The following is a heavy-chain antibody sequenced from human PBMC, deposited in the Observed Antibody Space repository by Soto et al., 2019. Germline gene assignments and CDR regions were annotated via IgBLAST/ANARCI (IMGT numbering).Heavy chain of an antibody. J-gene: IGHJ3*02. CDR3: ARSSGTGIAAAGTAFDI. V-gene: IGHV3-33*01. Sequence: GGSLRLSCAASEFTFGSYGMHWFRQAPGKGLEWVAVIWYDGSNNYYADSVKGRFTISRDNSKNTLYLQMNSLRAEDTAVYYCARSSGTGIAAAGTAFDIWGQGTMVTVSS. CDR1: EFTFGSYG. D-gene: IGHD6-13*01. CDR2: IWYDGSNN.